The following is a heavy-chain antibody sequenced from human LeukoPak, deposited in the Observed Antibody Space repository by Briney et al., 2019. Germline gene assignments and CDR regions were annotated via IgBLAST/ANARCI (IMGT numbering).Heavy chain of an antibody. CDR2: ISSSSSYI. D-gene: IGHD2-2*01. CDR3: ARWGNIVVVPAAHRAFDI. V-gene: IGHV3-21*01. CDR1: GFTFSSYS. Sequence: GGSLRLSCAASGFTFSSYSMNWVRQAPGKGLEWVPSISSSSSYIYYADSVKGRFTISRDNAKNSLYLQMNSLRAEDTAVYYCARWGNIVVVPAAHRAFDIWGQGTMVTVSS. J-gene: IGHJ3*02.